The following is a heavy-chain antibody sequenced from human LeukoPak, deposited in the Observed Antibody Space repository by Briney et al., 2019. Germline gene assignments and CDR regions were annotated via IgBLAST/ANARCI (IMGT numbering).Heavy chain of an antibody. J-gene: IGHJ6*03. CDR2: ISSSGSYI. CDR1: RFTFSSYS. V-gene: IGHV3-21*01. D-gene: IGHD1-14*01. Sequence: PGGSLRLSCAASRFTFSSYSMNWVRQAPGKGLERVSSISSSGSYIYYADPVKGRFTISRDNAKNSLYLQMNSLRAEDTAVYYCARVGPWVNPDYYYYYMDVWGKGTTVTVSS. CDR3: ARVGPWVNPDYYYYYMDV.